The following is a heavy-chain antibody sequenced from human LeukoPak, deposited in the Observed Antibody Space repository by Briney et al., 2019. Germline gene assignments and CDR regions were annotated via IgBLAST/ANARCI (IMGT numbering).Heavy chain of an antibody. J-gene: IGHJ4*02. CDR3: AREVWSSGFVGSDY. Sequence: SETLSLTCTVSGGSISSGSYYWSWIRQPAGKGLEWIGRIYTSGSTNYNPSLKSRVTISVDTSKTQFSLKLSSVTAADTAVYYCAREVWSSGFVGSDYWGQGTLVTVSS. CDR2: IYTSGST. D-gene: IGHD3-22*01. V-gene: IGHV4-61*02. CDR1: GGSISSGSYY.